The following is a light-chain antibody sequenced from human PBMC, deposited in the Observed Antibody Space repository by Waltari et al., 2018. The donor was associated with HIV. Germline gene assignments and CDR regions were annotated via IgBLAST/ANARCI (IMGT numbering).Light chain of an antibody. CDR3: QQYGSSPQT. J-gene: IGKJ2*01. CDR1: QSVGGTY. Sequence: EIVLTQSPGTLSLAPGERATLSCRASQSVGGTYVAWYQQKPGQAPRLLTYGASSRATGVPDRFSGSGTGTDFTLTISRLEPEDFAVYYCQQYGSSPQTFGQVTKLDIK. CDR2: GAS. V-gene: IGKV3-20*01.